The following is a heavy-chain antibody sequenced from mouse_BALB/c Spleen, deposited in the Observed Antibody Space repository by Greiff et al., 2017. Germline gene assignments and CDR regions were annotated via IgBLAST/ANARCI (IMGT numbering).Heavy chain of an antibody. CDR1: GYTFTSYY. Sequence: QVQLQQPGAELVKPGASVKLSCKASGYTFTSYYMYWVKQRPGQGLEWIGGINPSNGGTNFNEKFKSKATLTVDKSSSTAYMQLSSLTSEDSAVYYCTRYGYVSGYFDYWGQGTTLTVSS. J-gene: IGHJ2*01. V-gene: IGHV1S81*02. CDR3: TRYGYVSGYFDY. CDR2: INPSNGGT. D-gene: IGHD1-2*01.